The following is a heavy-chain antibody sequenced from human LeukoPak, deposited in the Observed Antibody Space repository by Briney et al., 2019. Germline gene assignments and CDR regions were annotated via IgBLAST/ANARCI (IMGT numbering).Heavy chain of an antibody. V-gene: IGHV4-34*01. Sequence: SETLSLTCTVSGGSFSGYYWSWIRQPPGKGLEWIGEINHSGSTNYNPSLKSRVTISVDTSKNQFSLKVSSVTAADTAVYYCARSADTVGGVWYWGQGILVSVSS. CDR3: ARSADTVGGVWY. J-gene: IGHJ4*02. CDR2: INHSGST. D-gene: IGHD3-16*01. CDR1: GGSFSGYY.